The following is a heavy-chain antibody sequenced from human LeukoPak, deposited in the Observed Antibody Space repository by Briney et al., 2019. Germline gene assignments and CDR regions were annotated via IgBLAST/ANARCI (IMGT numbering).Heavy chain of an antibody. CDR2: IFHTGRT. D-gene: IGHD5-24*01. CDR1: GGSISSSDW. CDR3: ARHLGDGYNWAFDI. V-gene: IGHV4-4*02. J-gene: IGHJ3*02. Sequence: SGTLSLTCAVSGGSISSSDWWSWVRQPPGKGLEWVGEIFHTGRTNYNPSLKSRVTISVDTSKNQFSLKLSSVTAADTAVYYCARHLGDGYNWAFDIWGQGTMVTVSS.